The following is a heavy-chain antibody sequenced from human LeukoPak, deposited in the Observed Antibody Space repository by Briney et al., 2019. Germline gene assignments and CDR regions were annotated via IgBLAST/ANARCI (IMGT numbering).Heavy chain of an antibody. D-gene: IGHD4-17*01. Sequence: SETLSLTCTVSGGSISSSSYYWGWIRQPPGKGLEWIGSIYYSGSTYYNPSLKSRVTISVDTSKNQFSLKLSSVTAADTAVYYCARDPTPTVTTDHWGQGTLVTVSS. CDR3: ARDPTPTVTTDH. J-gene: IGHJ4*02. CDR2: IYYSGST. CDR1: GGSISSSSYY. V-gene: IGHV4-39*07.